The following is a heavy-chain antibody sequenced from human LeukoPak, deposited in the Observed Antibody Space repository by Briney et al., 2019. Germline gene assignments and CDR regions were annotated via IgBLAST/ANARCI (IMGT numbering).Heavy chain of an antibody. J-gene: IGHJ4*02. Sequence: ASVTVSCKASGYTFTSYGISWVRQAPGQGLEWMGWISAYNGNTNYAQKLQGRVTITADKSTSTAYMELSSLRSEDTAVYYCARDRALKDYVWGSYRYWADGIDYWGQGTLVTDSS. CDR2: ISAYNGNT. CDR1: GYTFTSYG. V-gene: IGHV1-18*01. D-gene: IGHD3-16*02. CDR3: ARDRALKDYVWGSYRYWADGIDY.